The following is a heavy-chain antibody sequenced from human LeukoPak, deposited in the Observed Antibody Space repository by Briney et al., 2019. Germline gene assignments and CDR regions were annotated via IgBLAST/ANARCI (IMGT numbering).Heavy chain of an antibody. CDR1: GYSFTSYW. V-gene: IGHV5-51*01. Sequence: GESLKISCKGSGYSFTSYWIGWVRQMPGKGLEWMGIIYPGDSDTRYRPSFQGQVTISADKSITTAYLQWSSLKASDTAMYYCARLMGGRGYSAAFDIWGQGTMVTVSP. D-gene: IGHD3-22*01. CDR2: IYPGDSDT. CDR3: ARLMGGRGYSAAFDI. J-gene: IGHJ3*02.